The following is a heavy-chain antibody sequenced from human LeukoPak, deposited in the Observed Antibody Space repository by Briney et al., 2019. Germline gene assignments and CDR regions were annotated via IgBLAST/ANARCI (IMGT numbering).Heavy chain of an antibody. CDR3: ARDYYDSSGYFGDDAFDI. CDR1: GGSISSYY. CDR2: IYYSGST. D-gene: IGHD3-22*01. V-gene: IGHV4-59*12. J-gene: IGHJ3*02. Sequence: SETLSLTCTVSGGSISSYYWSWIRQPPGKGLEWIGYIYYSGSTNYNPSLKSRVTISVDTSKNQFSLKLSSVTAADTAVNYCARDYYDSSGYFGDDAFDIWGQGTMVTVSS.